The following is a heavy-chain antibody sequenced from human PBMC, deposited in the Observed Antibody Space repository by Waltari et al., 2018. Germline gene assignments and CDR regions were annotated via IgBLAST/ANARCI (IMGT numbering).Heavy chain of an antibody. V-gene: IGHV4-4*07. Sequence: QVQLQESGPGLVKPSETLSLTCTVSSDSISTYYWTWIRQSAGKGLEWLGRFYAGGGTKYHPSLNSRVTMSVDTSKNQFSLKLTSVTAADSAVYYCARGTYYYDTSGYSDGNHYYIDVWGKGTSVTVSS. J-gene: IGHJ6*03. CDR1: SDSISTYY. CDR2: FYAGGGT. D-gene: IGHD3-22*01. CDR3: ARGTYYYDTSGYSDGNHYYIDV.